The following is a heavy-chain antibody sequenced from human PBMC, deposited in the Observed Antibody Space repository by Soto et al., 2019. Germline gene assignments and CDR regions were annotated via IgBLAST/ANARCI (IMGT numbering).Heavy chain of an antibody. Sequence: ASVKVSCKASGYTFTSYDINWVRQATGQGLEWMGWMNPNSGNTGYAQKFQGRVTMTRNTSISTAYMELSSLRSEDTAVYYCARSLLLWFGELGYHYGMDVWGQGTTVTVSS. CDR1: GYTFTSYD. CDR3: ARSLLLWFGELGYHYGMDV. D-gene: IGHD3-10*01. V-gene: IGHV1-8*01. CDR2: MNPNSGNT. J-gene: IGHJ6*02.